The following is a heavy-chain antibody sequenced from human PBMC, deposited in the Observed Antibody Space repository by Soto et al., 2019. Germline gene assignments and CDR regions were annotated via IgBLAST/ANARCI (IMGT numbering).Heavy chain of an antibody. CDR2: IYYSGST. CDR3: ARHVLVHYFDY. CDR1: GGSISSSSYY. Sequence: SETLSLTCTVSGGSISSSSYYWGWIRQPPGKGLEWIGSIYYSGSTYYNPSLKSRVTISVDTSKNQFSLKLSSVTAADTAVYYCARHVLVHYFDYWGQGTRVTVSS. D-gene: IGHD2-8*01. V-gene: IGHV4-39*01. J-gene: IGHJ4*02.